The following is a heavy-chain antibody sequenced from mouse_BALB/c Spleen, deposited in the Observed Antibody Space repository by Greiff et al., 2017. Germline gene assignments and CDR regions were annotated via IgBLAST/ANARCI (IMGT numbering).Heavy chain of an antibody. Sequence: VQLQQSGPGLVAPSQSLSITCTVSGFSLTSYSVHWVRQPPGKGLEWLGVIWTGGSTNYNSALMSRLSISKDNSKSQVFLKMNSLQTDDTAMYYCARDGITTAKAYWGQGTLVTVSA. CDR3: ARDGITTAKAY. D-gene: IGHD1-2*01. CDR1: GFSLTSYS. J-gene: IGHJ3*01. CDR2: IWTGGST. V-gene: IGHV2-9*02.